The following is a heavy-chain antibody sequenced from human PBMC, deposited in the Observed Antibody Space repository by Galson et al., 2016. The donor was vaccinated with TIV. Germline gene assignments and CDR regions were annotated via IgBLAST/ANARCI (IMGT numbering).Heavy chain of an antibody. CDR3: ARTPVQGMVTFERQGWFDP. CDR1: GYGFNSYG. CDR2: ISAYNGDT. J-gene: IGHJ5*02. Sequence: SVKVSCKASGYGFNSYGISWVRQAPGQGLEWMGWISAYNGDTHFAQNFQGRVTMTTDTSTTTAYMELRNLRSDDTALYFCARTPVQGMVTFERQGWFDPWGQGTLVTVAS. V-gene: IGHV1-18*01. D-gene: IGHD4-23*01.